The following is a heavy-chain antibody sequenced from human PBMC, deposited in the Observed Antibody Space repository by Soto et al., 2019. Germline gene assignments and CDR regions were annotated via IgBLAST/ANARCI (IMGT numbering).Heavy chain of an antibody. V-gene: IGHV3-30*18. J-gene: IGHJ4*02. CDR2: ISYDGKNK. Sequence: PGGSLRLSCAASGFTFSSYGMHWVRQAPGKGLEWLTGISYDGKNKYYADSVKGRFTISRDNSKNMLYLEMNSLRAEDTAVYYCAKDFIPIVAVTTTLHSWGQGTLVTVSS. D-gene: IGHD2-21*02. CDR3: AKDFIPIVAVTTTLHS. CDR1: GFTFSSYG.